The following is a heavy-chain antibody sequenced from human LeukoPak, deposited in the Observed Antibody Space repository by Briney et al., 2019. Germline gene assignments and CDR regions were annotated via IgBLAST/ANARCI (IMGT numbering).Heavy chain of an antibody. Sequence: GGSLRLSCAASGFTFSSHWMSWVRQAPGKGLEWVGNIKPDGSEEYYVDSLKGRFVISRDNAKNSLYLQMNSLRAEDVAVYYCAKYFYDGSGTHYFDYWGQGTPVTVSP. D-gene: IGHD3-22*01. CDR1: GFTFSSHW. CDR3: AKYFYDGSGTHYFDY. CDR2: IKPDGSEE. J-gene: IGHJ4*02. V-gene: IGHV3-7*01.